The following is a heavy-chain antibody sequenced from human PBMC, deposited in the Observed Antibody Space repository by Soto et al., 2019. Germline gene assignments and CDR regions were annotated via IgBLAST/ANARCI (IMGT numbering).Heavy chain of an antibody. Sequence: GGSLRLSCAASGFTFSSYAMSWVRQAPGKGLEWVSAISGSGGSTYYADSVEGRFTISRDNSKNTLYLQMNSLRAEDTAVYYCAKLPRITMIVVAPGWYFDLWGRGTLVTVSS. V-gene: IGHV3-23*01. CDR1: GFTFSSYA. CDR3: AKLPRITMIVVAPGWYFDL. J-gene: IGHJ2*01. CDR2: ISGSGGST. D-gene: IGHD3-22*01.